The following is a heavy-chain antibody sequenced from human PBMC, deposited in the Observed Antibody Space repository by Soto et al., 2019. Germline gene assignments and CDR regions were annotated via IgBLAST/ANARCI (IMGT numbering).Heavy chain of an antibody. V-gene: IGHV1-58*01. J-gene: IGHJ6*02. Sequence: SEEVSCKASGITFRRTSVQGMRQARGQQLTWIGRVVVGSGSTTYEQIVQERIDITRGLSTNPAYMELSGLRPQGTAIYFCSADAPRDDFWGSYQYYSYYMDVRGQVTKVTVSS. D-gene: IGHD3-3*01. CDR1: GITFRRTS. CDR3: SADAPRDDFWGSYQYYSYYMDV. CDR2: VVVGSGST.